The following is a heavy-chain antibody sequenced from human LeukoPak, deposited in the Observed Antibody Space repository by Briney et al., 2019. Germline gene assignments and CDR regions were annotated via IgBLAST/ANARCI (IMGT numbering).Heavy chain of an antibody. CDR2: ISGSGGST. CDR3: ARAPGYGDYLYGMDV. J-gene: IGHJ6*02. D-gene: IGHD4-17*01. CDR1: GFTFSSYA. Sequence: PWGSLRLSCAASGFTFSSYAMSWVRQAPGKGLEWVSAISGSGGSTYYADSVKGRFTISRDNSKNTLYLQMNSLRAEDTAVYYCARAPGYGDYLYGMDVWGQGTTVTVSS. V-gene: IGHV3-23*01.